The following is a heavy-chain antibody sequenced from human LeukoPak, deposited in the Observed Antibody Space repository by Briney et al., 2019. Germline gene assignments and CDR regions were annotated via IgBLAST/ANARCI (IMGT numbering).Heavy chain of an antibody. D-gene: IGHD3-10*01. CDR3: ARDRLYSSGSANNHCDQ. J-gene: IGHJ4*02. CDR2: IWHDGTNE. CDR1: EFTFNAYG. Sequence: QPGGSLTLSCAASEFTFNAYGMHWVRQAPGKGLEWVASIWHDGTNEHYADSVVGRFTISRDNSKNTLYLQMNSLRVEDTALYYCARDRLYSSGSANNHCDQWGQGTLVIVSS. V-gene: IGHV3-33*01.